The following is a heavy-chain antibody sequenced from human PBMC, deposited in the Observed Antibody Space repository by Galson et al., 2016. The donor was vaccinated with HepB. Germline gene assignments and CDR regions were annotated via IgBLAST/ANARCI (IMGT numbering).Heavy chain of an antibody. D-gene: IGHD6-19*01. CDR3: ARVSPIAVAGAADS. J-gene: IGHJ4*02. CDR2: IRTNTYDATA. Sequence: SLRLSCAGSGFTFGEYAMSWFRQAPGKGLEWIGFIRTNTYDATAEYAASVEGRFSFSRDDSKSIAYLQVISLKTEDTAVYYCARVSPIAVAGAADSWGQGTLVIVSS. V-gene: IGHV3-49*03. CDR1: GFTFGEYA.